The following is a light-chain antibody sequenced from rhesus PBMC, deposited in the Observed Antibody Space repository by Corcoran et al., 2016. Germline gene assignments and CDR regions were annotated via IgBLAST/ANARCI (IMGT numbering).Light chain of an antibody. CDR2: GAS. J-gene: IGKJ4*01. CDR1: QSVSSS. V-gene: IGKV3-42*01. Sequence: EIVMTQSPATLSLSPGERATLSCRASQSVSSSLAWYQQKPGQAPKLLIYGASSRATGIPDRFSGKGSGTDFTLTINNLEPEDVGVYCCQQDYSWPLTFGGGTKVELK. CDR3: QQDYSWPLT.